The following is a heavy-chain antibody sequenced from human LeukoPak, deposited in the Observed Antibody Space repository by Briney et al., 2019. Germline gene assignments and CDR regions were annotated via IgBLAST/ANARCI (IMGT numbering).Heavy chain of an antibody. Sequence: ASVKVSCKASGYSFSGYAISWVRQAPGPGLEWMGRISAYSGDTKYAQNFQGRLTMTTDTSTSTAYMELRSLRSDDTAVYFCARPGTSYGDYGWYFDRWGRGTLVTVSS. CDR2: ISAYSGDT. CDR3: ARPGTSYGDYGWYFDR. CDR1: GYSFSGYA. D-gene: IGHD4-17*01. J-gene: IGHJ2*01. V-gene: IGHV1-18*04.